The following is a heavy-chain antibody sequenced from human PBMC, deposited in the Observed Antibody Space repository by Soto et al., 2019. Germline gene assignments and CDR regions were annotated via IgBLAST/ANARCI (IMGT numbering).Heavy chain of an antibody. V-gene: IGHV3-48*01. CDR3: ATDHYYDGSGYYFGYYYYGMDV. J-gene: IGHJ6*02. D-gene: IGHD3-22*01. CDR2: ISSSSSTI. Sequence: GGSLRLSCAASGFTFSSYSMNWVRQAPGKGLEWVSYISSSSSTIYYADSVKGRFTISRDNSKNTLYLQMNSLRAEDTAVYYCATDHYYDGSGYYFGYYYYGMDVWGQGTTVTVSS. CDR1: GFTFSSYS.